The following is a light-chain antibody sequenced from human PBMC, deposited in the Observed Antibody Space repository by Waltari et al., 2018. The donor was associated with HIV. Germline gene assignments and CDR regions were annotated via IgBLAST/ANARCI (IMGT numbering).Light chain of an antibody. J-gene: IGKJ3*01. Sequence: EIVLTQSPVTLSLSPGERANLSCRASQNIRNYLGWYQQKSGQPPRLLIYDASTRDTGIPARFSGAGSGTDFTLIIDSLEPEDFAMYYCQQRSNWPGTFGPGTRVDVK. V-gene: IGKV3-11*01. CDR1: QNIRNY. CDR3: QQRSNWPGT. CDR2: DAS.